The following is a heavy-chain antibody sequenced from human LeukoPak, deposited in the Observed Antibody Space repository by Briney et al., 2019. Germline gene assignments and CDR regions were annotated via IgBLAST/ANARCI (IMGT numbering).Heavy chain of an antibody. D-gene: IGHD3-9*01. V-gene: IGHV4-34*01. Sequence: SETLSLTCAVYGGSFSGYYWSWIRQPPGKGLEWIGEINHSGSTNYNPSLKSRVTISVDTSKNQFSLKLSSVPAAETAVYYCARGDDILTGYYGSNGMDVWGQGTTVTVYS. J-gene: IGHJ6*02. CDR3: ARGDDILTGYYGSNGMDV. CDR1: GGSFSGYY. CDR2: INHSGST.